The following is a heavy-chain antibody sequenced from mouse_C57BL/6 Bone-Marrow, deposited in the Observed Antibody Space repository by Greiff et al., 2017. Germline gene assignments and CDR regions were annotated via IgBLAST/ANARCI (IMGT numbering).Heavy chain of an antibody. CDR1: GYTFTSYW. D-gene: IGHD4-1*01. J-gene: IGHJ2*01. V-gene: IGHV1-69*01. CDR2: IDPSDSYT. CDR3: ARPVGTSYYFDY. Sequence: QVHVKQPGAELVMPGASVKLSCKASGYTFTSYWMHWVKQMPGQGLEWIGEIDPSDSYTNYNHKFQGKSTLTVDKSSSTAYMQLSSLASEDSAVYYCARPVGTSYYFDYWGQGTTLTVSS.